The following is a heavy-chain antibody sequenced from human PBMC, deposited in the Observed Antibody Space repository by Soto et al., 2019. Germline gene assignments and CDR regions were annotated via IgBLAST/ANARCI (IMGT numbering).Heavy chain of an antibody. CDR1: GVTFSSYA. D-gene: IGHD2-8*01. V-gene: IGHV3-30-3*01. Sequence: ESGGGVVQPGRSLRLSCAASGVTFSSYAMHWVRQAPGKGLEWVAVISYDGSNKYYADSVKGRFTISRDNSKNTLYLQMNSLRAEDTAVYYCARGVLMVYGAFDIWGQGTMVTVSS. J-gene: IGHJ3*02. CDR3: ARGVLMVYGAFDI. CDR2: ISYDGSNK.